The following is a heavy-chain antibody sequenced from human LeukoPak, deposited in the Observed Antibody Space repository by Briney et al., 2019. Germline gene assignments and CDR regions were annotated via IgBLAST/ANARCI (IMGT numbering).Heavy chain of an antibody. Sequence: GGSLRLSCAASGFIFSSYEMNWVRQAPGKGLEWVSYINSIGSTIYYADSVKGRFTISRDNAKNSLYLQMNSLRAEGTAVYYCARTVGATDSLDYWGQGTLVTVSS. V-gene: IGHV3-48*03. J-gene: IGHJ4*02. CDR3: ARTVGATDSLDY. CDR2: INSIGSTI. D-gene: IGHD1-26*01. CDR1: GFIFSSYE.